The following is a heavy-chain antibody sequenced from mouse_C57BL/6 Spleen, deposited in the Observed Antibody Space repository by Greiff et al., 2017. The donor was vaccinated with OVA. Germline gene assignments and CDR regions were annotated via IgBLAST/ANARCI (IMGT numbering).Heavy chain of an antibody. J-gene: IGHJ2*01. Sequence: EVQLQESEGGLVQPGRSMKLSCTASGFTFSDYYMAWVRQVPEKGLEWVANINYDGSSTYYLDSLKSRFIISRDNAKNILYLQMSSLKSEDTATYYCAREDYGSYFDYWGQGTTLTVSS. CDR2: INYDGSST. CDR1: GFTFSDYY. V-gene: IGHV5-16*01. CDR3: AREDYGSYFDY. D-gene: IGHD1-1*01.